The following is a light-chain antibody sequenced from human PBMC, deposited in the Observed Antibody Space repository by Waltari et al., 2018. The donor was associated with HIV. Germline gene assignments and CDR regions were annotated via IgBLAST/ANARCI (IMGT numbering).Light chain of an antibody. V-gene: IGLV1-51*01. CDR1: SSNIGNSF. CDR2: DNN. CDR3: ATWDSGLSAGV. J-gene: IGLJ2*01. Sequence: QSVLPHPPSVSAAPGLTVAISCSGGSSNIGNSFIYWYQKVPGTAPKLLIYDNNKRPSGIPDRFSGSKSGRTGTLGISGVQTGDEADYYCATWDSGLSAGVFGGGTKVTVL.